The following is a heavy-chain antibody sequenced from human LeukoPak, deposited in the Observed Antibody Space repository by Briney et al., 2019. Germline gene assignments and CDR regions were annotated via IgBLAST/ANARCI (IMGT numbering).Heavy chain of an antibody. CDR3: AREVDYGDYESPFDY. D-gene: IGHD4-17*01. CDR2: INPNSGGT. Sequence: GASVKVSCKASGYTFTGCYMHWVRQAPGQGLEWMGWINPNSGGTNYAQKFQGRVTMTRDTSISTAYMELSRLRSDDTAVYYCAREVDYGDYESPFDYWGQGTLVTVSS. V-gene: IGHV1-2*02. CDR1: GYTFTGCY. J-gene: IGHJ4*02.